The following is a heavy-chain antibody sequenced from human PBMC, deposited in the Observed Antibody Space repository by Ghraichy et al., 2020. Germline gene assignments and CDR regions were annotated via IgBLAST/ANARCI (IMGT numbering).Heavy chain of an antibody. V-gene: IGHV1-69*01. Sequence: VPGQGLEWMGGIIPIFTTTNYAQKFQGRVTITADESTSTAYMELSSLRSEDTAVYYCASAIGVVIMPAQRRGMDVWGQGTTVTVSS. CDR2: IIPIFTTT. J-gene: IGHJ6*02. CDR3: ASAIGVVIMPAQRRGMDV. D-gene: IGHD3-3*01.